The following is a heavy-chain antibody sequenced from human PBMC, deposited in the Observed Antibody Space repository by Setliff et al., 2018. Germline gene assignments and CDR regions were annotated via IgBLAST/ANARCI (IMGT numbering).Heavy chain of an antibody. CDR3: ARQAIFGSDAFDI. Sequence: PGESLKISCKGSGYSFTRYWIGWVRQMPGKGLEWMGIIYPGDSDTRYSPSFQGQVTISADKSISTAYLQWSSLKASDTAMYYCARQAIFGSDAFDIRGQGTMVTVSS. CDR2: IYPGDSDT. D-gene: IGHD3-3*01. V-gene: IGHV5-51*01. J-gene: IGHJ3*02. CDR1: GYSFTRYW.